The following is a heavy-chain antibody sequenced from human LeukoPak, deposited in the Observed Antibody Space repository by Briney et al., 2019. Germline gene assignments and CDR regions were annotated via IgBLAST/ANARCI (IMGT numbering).Heavy chain of an antibody. Sequence: PGGPLRLSCAASGLTLRLFSMNWVRQAPGKGLEWVSSISSSGGHTFYSDSVKGRFTISRDNAKNSLYLQMNSLRAEDTAIYYCASPRMIRGTITTPFDYWGQGILVTVSS. J-gene: IGHJ4*02. CDR1: GLTLRLFS. CDR2: ISSSGGHT. D-gene: IGHD3-10*01. CDR3: ASPRMIRGTITTPFDY. V-gene: IGHV3-21*01.